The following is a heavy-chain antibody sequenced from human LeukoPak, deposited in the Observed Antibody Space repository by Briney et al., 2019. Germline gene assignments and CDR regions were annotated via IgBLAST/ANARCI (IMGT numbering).Heavy chain of an antibody. Sequence: GGSLRLSCAASGFIFSSYAMSWVRQAPGKGLEWVSAISGSGGSTYYADSVKGRFTISRDNSKNTLYLQMNSLRAEDTAVYYCAKDLVRITIFGVVTDTWGQGTLITVSS. V-gene: IGHV3-23*01. CDR3: AKDLVRITIFGVVTDT. D-gene: IGHD3-3*01. CDR1: GFIFSSYA. CDR2: ISGSGGST. J-gene: IGHJ5*02.